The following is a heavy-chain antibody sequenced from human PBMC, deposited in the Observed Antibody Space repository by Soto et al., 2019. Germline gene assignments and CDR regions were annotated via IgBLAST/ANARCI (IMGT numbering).Heavy chain of an antibody. V-gene: IGHV1-69*13. CDR2: IIPIFGIA. CDR3: AREDRDRETGLVPAAIDGMDV. CDR1: GGTFSRYS. J-gene: IGHJ6*02. D-gene: IGHD2-2*01. Sequence: SVKVSCKASGGTFSRYSITWVRQAPGHGLEWIGRIIPIFGIASYAQKFQGRVTITADEPTSTAYMELSSLRSDDTAVYYCAREDRDRETGLVPAAIDGMDVWGQGTTVTAP.